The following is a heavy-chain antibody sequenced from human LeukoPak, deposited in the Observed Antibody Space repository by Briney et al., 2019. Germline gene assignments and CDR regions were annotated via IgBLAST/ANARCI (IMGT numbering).Heavy chain of an antibody. V-gene: IGHV3-15*05. CDR2: ITSKTDGGTT. D-gene: IGHD6-13*01. CDR3: TTQITAAGTLDY. Sequence: GGSLRLSCAASGFTFSSYSMNWVRQAPGKGLEWVGRITSKTDGGTTDYAAPVKGRFSISRDDSKNTLYLQMNSLKTEDTAVYYCTTQITAAGTLDYWGQGTLVTVSS. CDR1: GFTFSSYS. J-gene: IGHJ4*02.